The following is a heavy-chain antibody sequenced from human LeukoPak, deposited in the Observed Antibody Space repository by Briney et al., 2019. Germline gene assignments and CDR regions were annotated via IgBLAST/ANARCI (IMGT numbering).Heavy chain of an antibody. CDR1: GCTFTSYD. D-gene: IGHD7-27*01. CDR2: MSPNSGIT. CDR3: VRTPPNWGADY. Sequence: GASVKVSCKASGCTFTSYDINWVRQATGQGLEWMGWMSPNSGITGYAQKFQGRVTMTRNTAISTAYMELSSLRSEDTAVYYCVRTPPNWGADYWGQGTLVTVS. V-gene: IGHV1-8*01. J-gene: IGHJ4*02.